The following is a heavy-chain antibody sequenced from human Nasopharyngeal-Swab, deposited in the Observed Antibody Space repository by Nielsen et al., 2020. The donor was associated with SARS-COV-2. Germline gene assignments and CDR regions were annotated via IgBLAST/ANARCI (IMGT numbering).Heavy chain of an antibody. D-gene: IGHD2-15*01. Sequence: GGSLRLSCKGSGYSFTTYWIGWVRQMPGKGLEWMGIIYPGDSNTRYSPSFQGQVTISVDKYSSTAYLQWSSLKASDTAMYYCARQRQYCSGGSCYSKWFDPWGQGTLVTVSS. J-gene: IGHJ5*02. CDR3: ARQRQYCSGGSCYSKWFDP. V-gene: IGHV5-51*01. CDR1: GYSFTTYW. CDR2: IYPGDSNT.